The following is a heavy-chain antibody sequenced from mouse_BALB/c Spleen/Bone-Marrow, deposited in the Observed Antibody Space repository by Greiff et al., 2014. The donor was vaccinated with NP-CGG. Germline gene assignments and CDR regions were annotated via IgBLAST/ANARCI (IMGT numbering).Heavy chain of an antibody. CDR1: GFNIKDTY. V-gene: IGHV14-3*02. CDR3: AYYRYDEGGFAF. J-gene: IGHJ3*01. Sequence: EVQLQQSGAELVKPGAPVKLSCTASGFNIKDTYMHWVKQRPEQGLEWIVGIDPTNGNTKYDPKFQGKATITADTSPNTAYLQLSSLTSEDTAVYYCAYYRYDEGGFAFWGQGTLVTVSA. D-gene: IGHD2-14*01. CDR2: IDPTNGNT.